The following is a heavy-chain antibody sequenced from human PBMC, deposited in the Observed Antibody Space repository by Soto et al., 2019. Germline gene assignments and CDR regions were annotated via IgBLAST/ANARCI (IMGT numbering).Heavy chain of an antibody. CDR2: IYYSGST. CDR1: GGSVSSGRYY. V-gene: IGHV4-61*01. J-gene: IGHJ4*02. CDR3: ARAPEQWPHPFDY. Sequence: PSETLSLTCTVSGGSVSSGRYYWSWIRQPPGKGLEWIGYIYYSGSTNYNPSLKSRVTISVDTSKNQFSLKLSSVTAADTAVYYCARAPEQWPHPFDYWGQGTLVTVS. D-gene: IGHD6-19*01.